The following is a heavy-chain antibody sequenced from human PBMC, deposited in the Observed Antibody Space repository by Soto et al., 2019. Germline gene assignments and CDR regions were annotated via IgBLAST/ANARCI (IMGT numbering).Heavy chain of an antibody. CDR3: ARMRTSIAARPRYFDY. CDR2: IYYSGST. D-gene: IGHD6-6*01. V-gene: IGHV4-31*03. J-gene: IGHJ4*02. Sequence: QVQLQESGPGLVKPSQTLSLTCTVSGGSISSGGYYWSWIRQHPGKGLEWIGYIYYSGSTYYNPSLKSRVTISVDTSKNQFAVKLSSVTAADTAVYYCARMRTSIAARPRYFDYWGQGTLVTVSS. CDR1: GGSISSGGYY.